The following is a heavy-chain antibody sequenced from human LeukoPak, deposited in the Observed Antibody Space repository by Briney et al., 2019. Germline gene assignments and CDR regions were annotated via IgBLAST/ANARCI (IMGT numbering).Heavy chain of an antibody. D-gene: IGHD2-2*01. CDR2: IIPIFGTA. CDR1: GGTFNNYA. V-gene: IGHV1-69*05. J-gene: IGHJ5*02. CDR3: ARSFCSSTSCYLWFDP. Sequence: SVKVSCKVSGGTFNNYAMSWVRQAPGQGLGWMGGIIPIFGTANYAQKFQGRVTITTDESTSTAYMELSSLRSEDTAVYYCARSFCSSTSCYLWFDPWGQGTLVTVSS.